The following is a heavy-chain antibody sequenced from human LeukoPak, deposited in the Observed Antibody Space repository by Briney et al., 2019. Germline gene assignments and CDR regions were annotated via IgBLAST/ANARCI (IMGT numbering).Heavy chain of an antibody. V-gene: IGHV3-74*01. Sequence: GGSLRLSSAESRVTSRVYLMHSGRQAPGKGRLWVSRIKSDGSTTGYADSVKGRFTISRDNAKNTLYLQMNSLRDKDTAVYYCARGGSPPEALGDAFDIWGQGTMVTVSS. CDR1: RVTSRVYL. J-gene: IGHJ3*02. CDR3: ARGGSPPEALGDAFDI. CDR2: IKSDGSTT. D-gene: IGHD1-26*01.